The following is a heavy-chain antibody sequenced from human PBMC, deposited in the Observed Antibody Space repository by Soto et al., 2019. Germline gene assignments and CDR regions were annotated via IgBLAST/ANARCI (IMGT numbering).Heavy chain of an antibody. V-gene: IGHV1-69*12. D-gene: IGHD2-2*01. Sequence: QVQLVQSGTEVRKPGSSVKVSCKASGGTFDSNAISWVRLAPGQGLEWMGGIIPIFGTINNAQKFQDRVTITARDFANIVYMELSSLISEETDIDYCAREGLTFGPGAVGGAFGMWGQGTLVTVSS. J-gene: IGHJ3*02. CDR1: GGTFDSNA. CDR2: IIPIFGTI. CDR3: AREGLTFGPGAVGGAFGM.